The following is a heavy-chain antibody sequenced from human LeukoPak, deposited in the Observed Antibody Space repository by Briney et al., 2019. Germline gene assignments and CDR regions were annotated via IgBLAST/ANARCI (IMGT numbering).Heavy chain of an antibody. CDR1: GYSINSGYY. Sequence: SETLSLTRTVSGYSINSGYYWGWIRQPPGKGLEWIGTVYHSGNTYYNASLQSRVTLSLDTSNNQFSLKPSSVTAADTAVYYCASIRYYYDSGRLADWGQGTLVIVSS. V-gene: IGHV4-38-2*02. CDR2: VYHSGNT. CDR3: ASIRYYYDSGRLAD. J-gene: IGHJ4*02. D-gene: IGHD3-10*01.